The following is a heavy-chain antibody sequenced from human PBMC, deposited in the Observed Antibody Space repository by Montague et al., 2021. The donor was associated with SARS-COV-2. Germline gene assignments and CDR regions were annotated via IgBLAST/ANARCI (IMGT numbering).Heavy chain of an antibody. CDR2: IYYSGST. CDR3: ARGSGWMGNAFDI. Sequence: SETLSLTCTVSGGSISSYYWSWIRQPPGKGLEWIGYIYYSGSTNYNPSLRSRATISVDTSKNQFSLKLSFVTAAVTAVYYCARGSGWMGNAFDIWGQGTMVTVSS. J-gene: IGHJ3*02. V-gene: IGHV4-59*01. CDR1: GGSISSYY. D-gene: IGHD6-19*01.